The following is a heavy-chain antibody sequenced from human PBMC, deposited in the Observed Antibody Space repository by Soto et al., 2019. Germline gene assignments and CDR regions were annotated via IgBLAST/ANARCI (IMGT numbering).Heavy chain of an antibody. CDR1: GGNSNSYS. J-gene: IGHJ4*02. D-gene: IGHD3-3*01. CDR2: IVPLSGTP. V-gene: IGHV1-69*06. CDR3: ARDWRQMSRGGFFDY. Sequence: QVRLVQSGAEVKKPGSSVKLSCKVSGGNSNSYSIAWVRQAPGQGLQWLGTIVPLSGTPNHAHKFQGRVTITADTSTNTAYLELRSLRYEDTAIYYCARDWRQMSRGGFFDYWGQGSLVTISS.